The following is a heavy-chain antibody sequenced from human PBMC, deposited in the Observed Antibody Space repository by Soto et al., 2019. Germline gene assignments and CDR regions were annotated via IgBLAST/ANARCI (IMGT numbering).Heavy chain of an antibody. CDR1: GFSFSNSA. CDR3: AAELYSGGSCCSFDI. Sequence: ASVKVSCKTSGFSFSNSAVQWVRQARGQRLEWMGWIVVGSGNTKYEQKLQERVAITRDMSTSTVYMELSSPRSDGTAVYYCAAELYSGGSCCSFDIWGQGTMVTVSS. D-gene: IGHD2-15*01. J-gene: IGHJ3*02. V-gene: IGHV1-58*01. CDR2: IVVGSGNT.